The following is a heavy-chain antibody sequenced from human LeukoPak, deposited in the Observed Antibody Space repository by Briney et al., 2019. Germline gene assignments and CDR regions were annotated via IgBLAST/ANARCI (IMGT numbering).Heavy chain of an antibody. CDR1: EFIFSNYW. D-gene: IGHD3-10*01. V-gene: IGHV3-7*01. CDR3: ARGEWFGELCFDY. CDR2: IKRDGSEK. Sequence: GGSLRLSCIASEFIFSNYWMGWVRQAPGKGLEWVANIKRDGSEKYYVDSVKGRFTISRDNAKNSLYLQMNSLRAEDTAVYYCARGEWFGELCFDYWGQGTLVTVSS. J-gene: IGHJ4*02.